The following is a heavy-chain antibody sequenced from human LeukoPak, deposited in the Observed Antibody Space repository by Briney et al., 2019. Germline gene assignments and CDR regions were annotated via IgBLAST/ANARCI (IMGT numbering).Heavy chain of an antibody. V-gene: IGHV3-74*01. J-gene: IGHJ4*02. D-gene: IGHD6-13*01. CDR2: IDSDGSST. Sequence: PGGSLRLSCAASGFTFSSDGMSWVRQAPGKGLVWVSRIDSDGSSTSYADSVKGRFTISRDNAKNTLYLQMNSLRAEDTAVYYCARVPLAAAIDYWGQGTLVTVSS. CDR1: GFTFSSDG. CDR3: ARVPLAAAIDY.